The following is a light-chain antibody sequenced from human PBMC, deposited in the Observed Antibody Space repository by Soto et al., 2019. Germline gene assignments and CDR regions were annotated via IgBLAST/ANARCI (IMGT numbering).Light chain of an antibody. CDR1: SSDVGAYNY. CDR2: DVN. Sequence: QSALTQPASVSGSPGQSITISCTGTSSDVGAYNYVSWYQQHPGKAPKLMIYDVNNRPSGVSNRFSGSKSGNTASLTISGLQAEDEADYYCDSYTSSNVYVFGTGTKLTGL. J-gene: IGLJ1*01. V-gene: IGLV2-14*01. CDR3: DSYTSSNVYV.